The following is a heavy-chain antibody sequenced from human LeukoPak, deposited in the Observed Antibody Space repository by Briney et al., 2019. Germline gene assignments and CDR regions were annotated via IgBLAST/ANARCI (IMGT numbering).Heavy chain of an antibody. D-gene: IGHD3-3*01. V-gene: IGHV4-59*12. Sequence: SETLSLTCTVSGGSISSYYWSWIRQPPGKGLEWIGYIYYSGSTNYNPSLKSRVTISVDKSKNQFSLKLSSVTAADTAVYYCARETPYTIFGVVTLGMDVWGKGTTVTVSS. J-gene: IGHJ6*04. CDR3: ARETPYTIFGVVTLGMDV. CDR2: IYYSGST. CDR1: GGSISSYY.